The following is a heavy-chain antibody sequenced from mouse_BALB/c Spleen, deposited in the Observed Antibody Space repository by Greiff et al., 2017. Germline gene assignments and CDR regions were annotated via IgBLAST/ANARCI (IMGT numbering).Heavy chain of an antibody. D-gene: IGHD3-1*01. V-gene: IGHV1-39*01. CDR3: ARGGSSGLLDY. CDR1: GYSFTDYI. CDR2: INPYYGST. Sequence: VQLQQTGPELVKPGASVKISCKASGYSFTDYIMLWVKQSHGKSLEWIGNINPYYGSTSYNLKFKGKATLTVDKSSSTAYMQLNSLTSEDSAVYYCARGGSSGLLDYWGQGTTLTVSS. J-gene: IGHJ2*01.